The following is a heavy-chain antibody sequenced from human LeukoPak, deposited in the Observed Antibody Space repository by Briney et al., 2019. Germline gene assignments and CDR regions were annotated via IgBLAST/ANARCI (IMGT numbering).Heavy chain of an antibody. CDR2: ISSSSSYI. J-gene: IGHJ3*02. CDR3: ARDGLYSSGWYEGDAFDI. D-gene: IGHD6-19*01. CDR1: GFTFSSYS. Sequence: PGGSLRLSCAASGFTFSSYSMNWVRQAPGKGLEWVSSISSSSSYIYYADSVKGRFTISRDNAKNSLYLQMNSLRAEDTAVSYCARDGLYSSGWYEGDAFDIWGQGTMISVSS. V-gene: IGHV3-21*01.